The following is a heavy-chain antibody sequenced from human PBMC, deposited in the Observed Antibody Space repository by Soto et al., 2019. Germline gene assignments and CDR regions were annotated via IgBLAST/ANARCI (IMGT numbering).Heavy chain of an antibody. J-gene: IGHJ4*02. CDR2: IWYDGSNK. Sequence: QVQLVESGGGVVQPGRSLRLSCAASGFTFSSYGMHWVRQAPGKGLEWVAVIWYDGSNKYYADSVKGRFTISRDNSKNTLYLQMNSLRAEDTAVYYCARAEPRYFDVDYWGQGTLVTVSS. V-gene: IGHV3-33*01. D-gene: IGHD3-9*01. CDR1: GFTFSSYG. CDR3: ARAEPRYFDVDY.